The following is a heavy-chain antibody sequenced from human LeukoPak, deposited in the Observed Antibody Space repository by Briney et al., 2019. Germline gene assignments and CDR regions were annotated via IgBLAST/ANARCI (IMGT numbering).Heavy chain of an antibody. Sequence: SVKVSCKASGYTFTGYYMHWVRQAPGQGLEWMGGIIPIFGTANYAQKFQGRVTITADESTSTAYMELSSLRSEDTAVYYCARDGGTGFDYWGQGTLVTVSS. CDR1: GYTFTGYY. CDR3: ARDGGTGFDY. V-gene: IGHV1-69*13. D-gene: IGHD2-8*02. CDR2: IIPIFGTA. J-gene: IGHJ4*02.